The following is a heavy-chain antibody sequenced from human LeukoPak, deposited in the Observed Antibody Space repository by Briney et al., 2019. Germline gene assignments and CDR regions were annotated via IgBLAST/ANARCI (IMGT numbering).Heavy chain of an antibody. CDR1: GFTVSSNY. V-gene: IGHV3-53*01. CDR2: IYSGGST. Sequence: QSGGSLRLSCAASGFTVSSNYMSWVRQAPGKGLEWVSVIYSGGSTYYADSVKGRFTISRDNSKNTLYLQMNSLRAEDTAVYYCASEGYSSGWREYYFDYWGQGTLVTVSS. D-gene: IGHD6-19*01. J-gene: IGHJ4*02. CDR3: ASEGYSSGWREYYFDY.